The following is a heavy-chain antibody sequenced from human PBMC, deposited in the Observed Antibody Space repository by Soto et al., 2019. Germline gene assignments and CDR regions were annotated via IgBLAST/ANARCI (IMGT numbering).Heavy chain of an antibody. CDR2: ISPYTGNT. Sequence: QVQLVQSGDEVKKPGASVKVSCKASGYIFVNYGIAWVRQAPGQGLEWMGWISPYTGNTHSATKVQGRLTMTTDTSTSTGYMDLGRLTSDDTAVYYCVMVYNYVTPTPQDVWGQGTTVTVSS. V-gene: IGHV1-18*01. CDR3: VMVYNYVTPTPQDV. J-gene: IGHJ6*02. CDR1: GYIFVNYG. D-gene: IGHD3-16*01.